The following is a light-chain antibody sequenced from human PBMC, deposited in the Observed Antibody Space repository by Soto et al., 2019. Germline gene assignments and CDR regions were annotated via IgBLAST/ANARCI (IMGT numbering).Light chain of an antibody. CDR3: QQFNTSPWT. CDR1: QTISTW. V-gene: IGKV1-5*01. J-gene: IGKJ1*01. CDR2: DAS. Sequence: GESAPLTFRASQTISTWMAWYQQKPGKAPKLLVYDASTLQSGVASRFSGSGSGTEFTLTISSLQPDDFATYYCQQFNTSPWTFGQGTKVDIK.